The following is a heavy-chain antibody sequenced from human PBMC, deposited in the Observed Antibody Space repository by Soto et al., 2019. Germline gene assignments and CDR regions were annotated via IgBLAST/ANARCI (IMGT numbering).Heavy chain of an antibody. D-gene: IGHD2-15*01. CDR2: IDPSDSYT. CDR1: GYSFTSYW. J-gene: IGHJ6*02. V-gene: IGHV5-10-1*01. Sequence: GESLKISCKGSGYSFTSYWISWVRQMPGKGLEWMGRIDPSDSYTNYSPSFQGHVTISADKSISTAYPQWSSLKASDTAMYYCSTRLTYYYYGMDVWGQGTTVTVSS. CDR3: STRLTYYYYGMDV.